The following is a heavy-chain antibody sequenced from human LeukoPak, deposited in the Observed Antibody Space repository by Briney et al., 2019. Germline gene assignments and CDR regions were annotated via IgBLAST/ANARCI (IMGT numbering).Heavy chain of an antibody. CDR3: AKAPYYYDSSGPEGYMDV. J-gene: IGHJ6*03. D-gene: IGHD3-22*01. Sequence: GGSLRLSCAASGFTFSSYGMHWVRQAPSKGLEWVAFIRYDGSNKYYADSVKGRFTISRDNSKNTLYLQMNSLRAEDTAVYYCAKAPYYYDSSGPEGYMDVWGKGTTVTVSS. CDR2: IRYDGSNK. V-gene: IGHV3-30*02. CDR1: GFTFSSYG.